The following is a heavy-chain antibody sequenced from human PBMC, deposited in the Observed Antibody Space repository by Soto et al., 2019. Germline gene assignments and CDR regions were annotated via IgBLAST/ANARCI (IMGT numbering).Heavy chain of an antibody. D-gene: IGHD3-10*01. V-gene: IGHV4-59*11. J-gene: IGHJ6*02. Sequence: QVHLQESGPGLVKPSETLSLTCTVSGGSISPHYWTWIRQPPGKGLEWVGYIYYRGSANYNPSLKSGVTISIDTAKNQFSLRVSSVTAADTAIYYCARDSALYGMDVWGQGTTVTVSS. CDR2: IYYRGSA. CDR1: GGSISPHY. CDR3: ARDSALYGMDV.